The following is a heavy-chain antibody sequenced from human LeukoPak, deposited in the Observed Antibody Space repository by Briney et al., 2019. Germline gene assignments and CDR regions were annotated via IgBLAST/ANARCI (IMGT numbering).Heavy chain of an antibody. D-gene: IGHD2-15*01. CDR3: AKVRVGTAHFDY. J-gene: IGHJ4*02. V-gene: IGHV3-30*18. Sequence: PGGSLRLSCAASGFTFNNYGMHWVRQAPGKGLEWVVVISHDGSNNNYADSVKGRFTISRDNSKNTLYLQMNSLRPEDTAVYYCAKVRVGTAHFDYWGQGTLVTVSS. CDR2: ISHDGSNN. CDR1: GFTFNNYG.